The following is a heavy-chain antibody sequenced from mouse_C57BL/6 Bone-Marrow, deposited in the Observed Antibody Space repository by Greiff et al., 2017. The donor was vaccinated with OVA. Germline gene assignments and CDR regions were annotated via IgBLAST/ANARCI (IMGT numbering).Heavy chain of an antibody. CDR3: AEKDCSGYVMEC. CDR2: IDPSHSYT. CDR1: GYTFTSYW. V-gene: IGHV1-50*01. D-gene: IGHD3-2*02. Sequence: QVQLKQPGAELVKPGASVKLSCKASGYTFTSYWMQWVKQRPGQGLEWIGEIDPSHSYTNYKQKFKGKATLTVNTSSSTAYMQLSSLTSEDSAVYYCAEKDCSGYVMECWGQGTTVAFAS. J-gene: IGHJ4*01.